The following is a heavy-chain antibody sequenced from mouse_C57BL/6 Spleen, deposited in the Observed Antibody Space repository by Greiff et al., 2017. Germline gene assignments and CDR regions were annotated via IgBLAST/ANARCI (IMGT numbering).Heavy chain of an antibody. CDR1: GFTFSDYY. Sequence: VQLKESEGGLVQPGSSMKLSCTASGFTFSDYYMAWVRQVPEKGLEWVANINYDGSSTYYLDSLKSRFIISRDTAKNILYLQMSRLKSEDAATYDCARGKSVGDYWGQGTTLTVSS. CDR3: ARGKSVGDY. V-gene: IGHV5-16*01. D-gene: IGHD1-1*01. J-gene: IGHJ2*01. CDR2: INYDGSST.